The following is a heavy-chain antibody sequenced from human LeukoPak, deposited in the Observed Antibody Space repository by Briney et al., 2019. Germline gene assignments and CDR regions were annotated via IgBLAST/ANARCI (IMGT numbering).Heavy chain of an antibody. CDR3: AKPPDSSSWYYFDY. CDR1: GFTFSSYD. Sequence: GGSLRLSCAASGFTFSSYDMHWVRQAPGKGLEWVTVISYDGSNKYYADSVKGRFTISRDNSKNTLYLQMNSLRAEDTAVYYCAKPPDSSSWYYFDYWGQGTLVTVSS. J-gene: IGHJ4*02. CDR2: ISYDGSNK. D-gene: IGHD6-13*01. V-gene: IGHV3-30*18.